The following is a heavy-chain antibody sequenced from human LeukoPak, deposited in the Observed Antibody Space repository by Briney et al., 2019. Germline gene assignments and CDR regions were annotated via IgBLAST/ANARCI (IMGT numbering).Heavy chain of an antibody. CDR3: GKDPNGNFIGAFDF. D-gene: IGHD4-23*01. Sequence: GGSLRLSCAASRFAFHNYAMTWIRQAPERGLEWVSSISVDGGDIKYTDSAKGRFTISRDNSKGTLYLQMDSLRVEDTAVYYRGKDPNGNFIGAFDFWGQGTMVTVSS. CDR1: RFAFHNYA. J-gene: IGHJ3*01. CDR2: ISVDGGDI. V-gene: IGHV3-23*01.